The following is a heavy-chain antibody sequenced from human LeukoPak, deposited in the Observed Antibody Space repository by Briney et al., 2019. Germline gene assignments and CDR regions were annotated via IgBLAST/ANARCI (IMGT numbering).Heavy chain of an antibody. CDR3: ARDSYYYDSSGYYDYYYYYYMDV. V-gene: IGHV3-7*01. CDR1: GFTFSSYW. Sequence: GGSLRLSCAASGFTFSSYWMSWARQAPGKGLEWVANIKQDGSEKYYVDSVKGRFTISRDNAKNSLYLQMNGLRAEDTAVYYCARDSYYYDSSGYYDYYYYYYMDVWGKGTTVTISS. J-gene: IGHJ6*03. D-gene: IGHD3-22*01. CDR2: IKQDGSEK.